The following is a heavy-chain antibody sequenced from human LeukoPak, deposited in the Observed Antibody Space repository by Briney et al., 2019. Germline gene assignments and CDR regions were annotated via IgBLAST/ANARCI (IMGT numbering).Heavy chain of an antibody. D-gene: IGHD4-11*01. Sequence: PSETLSLTCTVSGVSISSHHWSWVRQPPGKGLVWIGYVSYGGSTKYNPSLKSRVTISVDTSKNQFSLRLNSVTAADAAVYYCARAERAYTNYDGLYSYFYYMDVWGKGTTVTVSS. CDR1: GVSISSHH. J-gene: IGHJ6*03. CDR2: VSYGGST. CDR3: ARAERAYTNYDGLYSYFYYMDV. V-gene: IGHV4-59*11.